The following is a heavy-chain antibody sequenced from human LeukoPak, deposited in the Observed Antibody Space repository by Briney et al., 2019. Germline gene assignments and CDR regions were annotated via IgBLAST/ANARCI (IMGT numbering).Heavy chain of an antibody. CDR2: INPSGGNT. V-gene: IGHV1-46*01. J-gene: IGHJ6*02. D-gene: IGHD4-11*01. CDR3: ARDRATVTTNYYYGMDV. Sequence: ASVKVSCKASGYTFTSYYMHWVRQAPGQGLEWMGIINPSGGNTIYAQKFQGRVTMTTDTSTSTAYMELRSLRSDDTAVYYCARDRATVTTNYYYGMDVWGQGTTVTVSS. CDR1: GYTFTSYY.